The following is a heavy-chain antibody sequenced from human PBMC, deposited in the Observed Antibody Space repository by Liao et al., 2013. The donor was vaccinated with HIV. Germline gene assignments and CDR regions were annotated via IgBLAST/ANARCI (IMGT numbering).Heavy chain of an antibody. V-gene: IGHV4-59*13. CDR2: IFSSATT. J-gene: IGHJ2*01. CDR3: ARDSVLYCGADCHYFDV. CDR1: GGSLSGYY. D-gene: IGHD2-21*01. Sequence: QVHLQESGPGLVKPSETLSLTCTVSGGSLSGYYWSWIRQPPGKRLEWIAWIFSSATTNYNPSLKSRVTISTDSSKNQFSLKLTSVTAADAAVYYCARDSVLYCGADCHYFDVWGRGILVTVSS.